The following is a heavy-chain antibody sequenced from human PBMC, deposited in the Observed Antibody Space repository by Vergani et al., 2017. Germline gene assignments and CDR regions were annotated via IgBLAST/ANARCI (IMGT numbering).Heavy chain of an antibody. V-gene: IGHV3-23*01. Sequence: EVQLLESGGGLVQPGGSLRLSCAASGFTFSSYAISWVRQAPGKGLEWVSAISGSGGSTYYADSVKGRFTISRDNSKNTLYLQMNSLRAEDTAVYYCAKLGQWLVRRAPDYWGQGTLVTVSS. CDR3: AKLGQWLVRRAPDY. CDR2: ISGSGGST. CDR1: GFTFSSYA. D-gene: IGHD6-19*01. J-gene: IGHJ4*02.